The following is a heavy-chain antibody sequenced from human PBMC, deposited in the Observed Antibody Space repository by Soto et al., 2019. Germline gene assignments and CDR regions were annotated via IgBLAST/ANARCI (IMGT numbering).Heavy chain of an antibody. V-gene: IGHV3-23*01. CDR1: GFTFSSYA. D-gene: IGHD3-9*01. CDR3: AKDSDYDILTGYMDDAFDI. CDR2: ISGSGGST. Sequence: PGGSLRLSCAASGFTFSSYAMSWVRQAPGKGLEWVSAISGSGGSTYYADSVKGRFTISRDNSKNTLYLQMNSLRAEDTAVYYFAKDSDYDILTGYMDDAFDIWGQGTMVT. J-gene: IGHJ3*02.